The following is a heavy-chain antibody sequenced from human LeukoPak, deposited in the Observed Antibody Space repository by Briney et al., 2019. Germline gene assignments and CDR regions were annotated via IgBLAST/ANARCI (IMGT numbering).Heavy chain of an antibody. D-gene: IGHD6-13*01. V-gene: IGHV3-48*01. Sequence: GGSLRLSCAASGFAFSSYSMNWVRQAPGKGLEWVSYISSSGTIYYADSVKGRFTISRDNAKNSLYLQMNSPRAEDTAVYYCAREGFCSSSCPDYYYYGMDVWGQGTTVTVSS. CDR3: AREGFCSSSCPDYYYYGMDV. CDR2: ISSSGTI. J-gene: IGHJ6*02. CDR1: GFAFSSYS.